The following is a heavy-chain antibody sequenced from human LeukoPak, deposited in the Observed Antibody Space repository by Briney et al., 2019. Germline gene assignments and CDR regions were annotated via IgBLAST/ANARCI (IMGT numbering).Heavy chain of an antibody. CDR1: GGSISSSTYY. CDR2: IYYSGST. V-gene: IGHV4-39*01. CDR3: ARVEVDGGAGGLFDY. J-gene: IGHJ4*02. Sequence: PSETLSLTCIVSGGSISSSTYYWGWIRQPPGKGLEWIGTIYYSGSTYYNPSLQSRVTISVDTSKNQFSLKLSSVTAVDTAVYYCARVEVDGGAGGLFDYWGQGTLVTVSS. D-gene: IGHD4-23*01.